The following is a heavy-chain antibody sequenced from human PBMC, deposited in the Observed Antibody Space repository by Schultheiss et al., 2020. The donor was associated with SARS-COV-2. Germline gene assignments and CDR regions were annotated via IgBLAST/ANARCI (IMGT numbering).Heavy chain of an antibody. J-gene: IGHJ1*01. D-gene: IGHD6-6*01. CDR3: TRRTSSSVY. CDR2: INHSGST. V-gene: IGHV4-4*02. CDR1: GGSISSSNW. Sequence: SETLSLTCAVSGGSISSSNWWSWVRQPPGKGLEWIGEINHSGSTNYNPSLKSLVTISVDTSKNQFSLRLSSVTAADTAVYYCTRRTSSSVYWGQGTLVTVSS.